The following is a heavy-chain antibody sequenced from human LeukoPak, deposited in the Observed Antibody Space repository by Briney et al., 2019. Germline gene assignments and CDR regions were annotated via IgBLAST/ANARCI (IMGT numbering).Heavy chain of an antibody. J-gene: IGHJ4*02. Sequence: PGGSLRLSCAASGFTVSSNYMSWVRRAPGKGLEWVSVIYGGGSTYYADSVKGRFTISRDDSQNTLYLQMNSLSAEDTAVYYCAKVETSGGANCYALDYWGQGTLVTVSS. V-gene: IGHV3-53*01. CDR3: AKVETSGGANCYALDY. D-gene: IGHD2-2*01. CDR2: IYGGGST. CDR1: GFTVSSNY.